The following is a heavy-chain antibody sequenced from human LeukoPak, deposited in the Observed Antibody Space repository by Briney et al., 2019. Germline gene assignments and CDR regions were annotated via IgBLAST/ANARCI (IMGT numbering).Heavy chain of an antibody. CDR3: AKDRSDNTTWYVGSH. CDR1: GFTFSSYG. D-gene: IGHD6-13*01. J-gene: IGHJ4*02. CDR2: IRYDGSNK. V-gene: IGHV3-30*02. Sequence: GGSLRLSCAASGFTFSSYGMHWVRQAPGKGLEWVAFIRYDGSNKYYADSVKGRFTISRDNSKTTLYLQMNSLRADDTAIYYCAKDRSDNTTWYVGSHWGQGTLVTVSS.